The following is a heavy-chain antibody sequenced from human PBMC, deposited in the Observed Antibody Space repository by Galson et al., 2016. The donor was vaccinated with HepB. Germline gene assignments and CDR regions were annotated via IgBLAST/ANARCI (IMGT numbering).Heavy chain of an antibody. CDR1: GFTFSSYA. J-gene: IGHJ6*02. D-gene: IGHD4-17*01. Sequence: SLRLSCAASGFTFSSYAMSWVRQAPGKGLEWVSTISGSGGSTYNADSVKGRFTISRDNSKNTLYLQMNSLRAEDTAVYYCAKGGGSGDYLGYYYYYGLDVWGQGTTVTVSS. V-gene: IGHV3-23*01. CDR3: AKGGGSGDYLGYYYYYGLDV. CDR2: ISGSGGST.